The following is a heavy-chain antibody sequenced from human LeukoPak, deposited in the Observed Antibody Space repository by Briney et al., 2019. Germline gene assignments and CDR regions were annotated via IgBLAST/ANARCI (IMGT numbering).Heavy chain of an antibody. CDR3: TKYGDDDTPGLN. V-gene: IGHV3-7*02. CDR1: GFSFSSYW. D-gene: IGHD4-17*01. Sequence: GGSLRLSCAASGFSFSSYWMTWVRQAPGEGLEWVANIKEDGSDKYYVDSVKGRFTISRDNAKNSLYLQMNSLRAEDTAVYYCTKYGDDDTPGLNWGQGTLVTVSS. CDR2: IKEDGSDK. J-gene: IGHJ4*02.